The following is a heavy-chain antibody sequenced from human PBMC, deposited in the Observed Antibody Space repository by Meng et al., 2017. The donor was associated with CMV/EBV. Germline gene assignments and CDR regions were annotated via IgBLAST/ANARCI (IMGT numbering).Heavy chain of an antibody. D-gene: IGHD7-27*01. CDR1: GYTFTGYY. CDR2: INPNSGGT. CDR3: ARGPLGVASQFDY. J-gene: IGHJ4*02. Sequence: SVKVSCKASGYTFTGYYMHWVRQAPGQGLEWMGWINPNSGGTNYAQKFQGRVTMTRDTSISTAYMELSRLRSDDTAVYYCARGPLGVASQFDYWGQGTLVTVSS. V-gene: IGHV1-2*02.